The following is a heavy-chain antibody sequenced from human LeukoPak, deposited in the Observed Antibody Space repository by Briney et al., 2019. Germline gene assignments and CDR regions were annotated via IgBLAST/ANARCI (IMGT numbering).Heavy chain of an antibody. D-gene: IGHD3-22*01. CDR1: GGSNSSSSYY. Sequence: PSEPLSLTCTVSGGSNSSSSYYWRWLRQPPGKGLEWIGSIYYSGSTYYHPSLKSRLTICVDTSKNQFSLKLSSVTAADTAVYYCGRHIGFRDYYDSSGPNYFDSWGQGTLVTVSS. CDR2: IYYSGST. CDR3: GRHIGFRDYYDSSGPNYFDS. V-gene: IGHV4-39*01. J-gene: IGHJ4*02.